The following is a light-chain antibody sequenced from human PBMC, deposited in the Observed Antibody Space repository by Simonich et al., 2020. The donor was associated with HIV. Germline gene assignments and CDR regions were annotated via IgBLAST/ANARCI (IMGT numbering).Light chain of an antibody. V-gene: IGLV6-57*03. CDR3: QSYDRTNRV. CDR1: SGSIASNY. J-gene: IGLJ3*02. Sequence: NFMLTQPHSVSESPGKTVTISCTRRSGSIASNYMQWYQQRPGSAPTTVIYEDNQRPSGVPDRFAGSIDSSSNSASLTISGLKTEDEADYYCQSYDRTNRVFGGGTKLTVL. CDR2: EDN.